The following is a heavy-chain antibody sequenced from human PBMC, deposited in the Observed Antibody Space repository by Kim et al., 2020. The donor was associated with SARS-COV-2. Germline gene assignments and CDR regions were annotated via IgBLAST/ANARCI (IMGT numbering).Heavy chain of an antibody. CDR3: ARRIVVVPAASQNNNWFDP. D-gene: IGHD2-2*01. J-gene: IGHJ5*02. Sequence: SETLSLTCAVYGGSFSGYYWSWIRQPPGKGLEWIGEINHSGSTNYNPSLKSRVTISVDTSKNQFSLKLSSVTAADTAVYYCARRIVVVPAASQNNNWFDPWGQGTLVTVSS. V-gene: IGHV4-34*01. CDR2: INHSGST. CDR1: GGSFSGYY.